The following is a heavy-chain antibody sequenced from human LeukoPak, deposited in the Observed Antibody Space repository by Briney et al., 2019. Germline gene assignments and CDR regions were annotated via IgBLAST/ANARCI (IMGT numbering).Heavy chain of an antibody. J-gene: IGHJ4*02. CDR3: ARENSYYDSSGNYYGSGYFDY. V-gene: IGHV4-59*01. Sequence: SETLSLTCAVYGGSFSTYYWSWIRQPPGKGLEWVTYIYYSGSTNYNPSLQSRVTISVDTSKNQFSLRLSSVTAADTAVYYCARENSYYDSSGNYYGSGYFDYWGQGTLVTVSS. CDR1: GGSFSTYY. CDR2: IYYSGST. D-gene: IGHD3-22*01.